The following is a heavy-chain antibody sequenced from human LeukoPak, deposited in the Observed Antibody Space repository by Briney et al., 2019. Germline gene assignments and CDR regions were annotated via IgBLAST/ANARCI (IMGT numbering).Heavy chain of an antibody. CDR3: ARQAGGYYDSSGYRDFDY. V-gene: IGHV4-39*01. J-gene: IGHJ4*02. CDR2: IYYSGST. CDR1: GGSISSSSYY. D-gene: IGHD3-22*01. Sequence: PSETLSLTCTVSGGSISSSSYYWGWIRQPPGKGLEWIGSIYYSGSTYYNPSPKSRVTISVDTSKNQFSLKLSSVTAADTAVYYCARQAGGYYDSSGYRDFDYWGQGTLVTVSS.